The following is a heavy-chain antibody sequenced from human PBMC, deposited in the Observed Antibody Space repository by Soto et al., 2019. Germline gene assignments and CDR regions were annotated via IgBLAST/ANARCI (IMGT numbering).Heavy chain of an antibody. CDR3: AKRNYYDSSVYYLDY. CDR2: ISGSDGST. Sequence: GGSLRLSCAASGFTFSSYAMSWVRQAPGKGLEWVSAISGSDGSTYYAESVKGRFTISRDNSKNTLYLQMNSLRAEYTALYYCAKRNYYDSSVYYLDYGGQGTLVTVSS. CDR1: GFTFSSYA. D-gene: IGHD3-22*01. V-gene: IGHV3-23*01. J-gene: IGHJ4*02.